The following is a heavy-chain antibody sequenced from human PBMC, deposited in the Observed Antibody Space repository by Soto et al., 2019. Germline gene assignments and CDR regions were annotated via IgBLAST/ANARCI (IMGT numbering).Heavy chain of an antibody. Sequence: SETLSLTCTVSGGSISSYYWSWIRQPPGKGLEWIGYIYYSGSTNYNPSLKSRVTISVDTSKNQFSLKLSSVTAADTAAYYCASSRAYHYYYYMDVRGKETTATVSS. V-gene: IGHV4-59*01. J-gene: IGHJ6*03. CDR3: ASSRAYHYYYYMDV. CDR1: GGSISSYY. CDR2: IYYSGST.